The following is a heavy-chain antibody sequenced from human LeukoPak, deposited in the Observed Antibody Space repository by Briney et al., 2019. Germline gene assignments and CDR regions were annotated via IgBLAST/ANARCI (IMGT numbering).Heavy chain of an antibody. D-gene: IGHD6-13*01. V-gene: IGHV3-53*01. CDR3: ARGGARQQLVENYFDY. J-gene: IGHJ4*02. Sequence: GGSLRLSCAASGFTVSSNYMNWVGQPPGKGMEWVSVIYRGGSTYYADSVKGRFTISRDTSKNTVYLQMNSLRAEDTAVYYCARGGARQQLVENYFDYWGQGTLVTVSS. CDR1: GFTVSSNY. CDR2: IYRGGST.